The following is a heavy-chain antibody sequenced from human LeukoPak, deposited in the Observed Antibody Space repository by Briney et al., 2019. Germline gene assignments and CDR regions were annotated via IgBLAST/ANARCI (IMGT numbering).Heavy chain of an antibody. CDR3: AKAPRSDAFDI. CDR2: ISGSGGST. Sequence: ETLSLTCTVSGGSISRNTYYWGWIRQAPGKGLEWVSAISGSGGSTYYADSVKGRFTISRDNSKNTLYPQMNSLRAEDTAVYYCAKAPRSDAFDIWGQGTMVTVSS. J-gene: IGHJ3*02. V-gene: IGHV3-23*01. CDR1: GGSISRNTYY.